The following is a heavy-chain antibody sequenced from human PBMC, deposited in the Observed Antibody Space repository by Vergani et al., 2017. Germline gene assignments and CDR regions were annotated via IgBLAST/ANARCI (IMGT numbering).Heavy chain of an antibody. D-gene: IGHD6-25*01. CDR3: ARVDTXVPATSHFYYMDV. CDR2: IFYSGTT. V-gene: IGHV4-31*11. Sequence: QVLLQESGPGLVKPSETLSLTCAVSGGSISSGDHCWTWIRQRPGKGLEWIGYIFYSGTTYDNPSLRSRLTISVDTSQNQFSLKLRSVTAADTAVYYCARVDTXVPATSHFYYMDVWGKGTTVVVSS. CDR1: GGSISSGDHC. J-gene: IGHJ6*03.